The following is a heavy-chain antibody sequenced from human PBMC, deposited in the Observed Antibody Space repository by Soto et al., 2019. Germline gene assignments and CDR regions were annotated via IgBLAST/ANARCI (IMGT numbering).Heavy chain of an antibody. CDR2: ISSTTNYI. V-gene: IGHV3-21*06. CDR3: ARESEDLTSNFDY. CDR1: GFTFTRYS. J-gene: IGHJ4*02. Sequence: RLSCAASGFTFTRYSMNWVRQAPGKGLEWVSSISSTTNYIYYGDSMKGRFTISRDNAKNSLYLEMNSLRAEDTAVYYCARESEDLTSNFDYWGQGTLVTGSS.